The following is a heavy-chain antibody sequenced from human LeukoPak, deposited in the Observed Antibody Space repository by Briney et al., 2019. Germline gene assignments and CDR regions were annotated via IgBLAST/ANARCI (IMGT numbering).Heavy chain of an antibody. V-gene: IGHV4-59*08. J-gene: IGHJ4*02. Sequence: PSETLSLTCAVSGGSISTYYWSWIRQPPGKGLEWIGYIYYSGSTNYNPSLKSRVTISVDTSKNQFSLKLTSVTAADTAVYYCARHISSSGIYAYFDYWGQGTLVTVSS. CDR1: GGSISTYY. CDR3: ARHISSSGIYAYFDY. D-gene: IGHD2-21*01. CDR2: IYYSGST.